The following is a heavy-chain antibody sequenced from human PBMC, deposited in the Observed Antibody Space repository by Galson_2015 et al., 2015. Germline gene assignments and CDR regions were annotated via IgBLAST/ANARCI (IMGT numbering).Heavy chain of an antibody. CDR1: GFTFSSYS. CDR2: ISSSSSTI. CDR3: ARGLRIAAAGTFPGVPYYFDY. Sequence: SLRLSCAASGFTFSSYSMNWVRQAPGKGLEWVSYISSSSSTIYYADSVKGRFTISRDNAKNSLYLQMNSLRDEDTAVYYCARGLRIAAAGTFPGVPYYFDYWGQGTLVTVSS. D-gene: IGHD6-13*01. V-gene: IGHV3-48*02. J-gene: IGHJ4*02.